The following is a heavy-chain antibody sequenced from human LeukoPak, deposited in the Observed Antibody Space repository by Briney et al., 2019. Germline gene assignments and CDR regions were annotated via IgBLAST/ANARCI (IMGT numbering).Heavy chain of an antibody. CDR1: GGSISSGGYY. Sequence: KPSQTLSLTCTVSGGSISSGGYYWSWIRQHPGKGLEWIGYIYYSGSTYYNPSLKSRVTISVDTSKNQFSLKLSSVTAADTAVYYCASFHCSSTSCYAGYFDYWGQGTLVTVSS. CDR3: ASFHCSSTSCYAGYFDY. D-gene: IGHD2-2*01. J-gene: IGHJ4*02. CDR2: IYYSGST. V-gene: IGHV4-31*03.